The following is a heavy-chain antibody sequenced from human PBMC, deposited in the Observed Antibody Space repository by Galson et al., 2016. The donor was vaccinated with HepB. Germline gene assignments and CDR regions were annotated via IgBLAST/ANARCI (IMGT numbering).Heavy chain of an antibody. CDR1: GFPFSRYW. CDR3: ARGSYSSDWYRSSAYDFGMDV. J-gene: IGHJ6*04. Sequence: SLRLSCAASGFPFSRYWMHWVRQAPGKGLEWVSSIYTAGDTYYQDSVEGRFTVSRENGKDSLYLHMKSLRAGDTAVYFCARGSYSSDWYRSSAYDFGMDVWGKGTPVTVSS. V-gene: IGHV3-13*01. CDR2: IYTAGDT. D-gene: IGHD6-19*01.